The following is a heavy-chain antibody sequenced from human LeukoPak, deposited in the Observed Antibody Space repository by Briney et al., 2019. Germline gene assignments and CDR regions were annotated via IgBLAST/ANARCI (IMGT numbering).Heavy chain of an antibody. CDR1: GFTVSSNY. Sequence: GGSLRLSCAASGFTVSSNYMSWVRQAPGKGLEWVSYISSSSSTIYYADSVKGRFTISRDNAKNSLYLQMNSLRAEDTAVYYCARLRSGYYDFWSGYRWGQGTLVTVSS. D-gene: IGHD3-3*01. J-gene: IGHJ4*02. CDR2: ISSSSSTI. CDR3: ARLRSGYYDFWSGYR. V-gene: IGHV3-48*01.